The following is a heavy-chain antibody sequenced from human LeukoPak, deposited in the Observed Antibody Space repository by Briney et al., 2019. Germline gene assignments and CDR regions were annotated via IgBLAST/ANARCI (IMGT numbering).Heavy chain of an antibody. CDR3: ARDRLSYYDSSGYYK. D-gene: IGHD3-22*01. V-gene: IGHV1-2*02. J-gene: IGHJ4*02. CDR1: GYTFTGYY. Sequence: ASVKVSCKASGYTFTGYYMHWARQAPGQGLEWMGWINPNSGGTNYAQKFQGRVTMTRDTSISTAYMELSRLRSDDTAVYYCARDRLSYYDSSGYYKWGQGTLVTVSS. CDR2: INPNSGGT.